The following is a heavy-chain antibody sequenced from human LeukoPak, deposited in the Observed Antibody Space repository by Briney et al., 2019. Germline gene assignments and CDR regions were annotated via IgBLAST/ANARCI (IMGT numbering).Heavy chain of an antibody. CDR2: TNRDATNT. Sequence: GGSLRLSCAASGFTSSSYWMVWVRHAPGKGLVWVSHTNRDATNTNYADSVKGRFTISRDNAKNTLYLQMNSLRAEDTAVYCCARAAYSNGWDFWGQGTLVTVSS. V-gene: IGHV3-74*01. J-gene: IGHJ4*02. CDR1: GFTSSSYW. D-gene: IGHD6-19*01. CDR3: ARAAYSNGWDF.